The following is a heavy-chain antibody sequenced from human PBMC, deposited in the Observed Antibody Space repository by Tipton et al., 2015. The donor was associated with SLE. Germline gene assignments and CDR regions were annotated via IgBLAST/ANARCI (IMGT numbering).Heavy chain of an antibody. Sequence: SLRLSCAASGFTFNNNWMTWVRQAPGKVLEWVAYIKEDGSEEFYVDSVRGRFFISRDNGKNSLFLQMNSLNAEDTAVYYCAREYQGRFYVNGAFDIWGQGTMVTVSS. D-gene: IGHD3-10*01. V-gene: IGHV3-7*01. CDR2: IKEDGSEE. J-gene: IGHJ3*02. CDR3: AREYQGRFYVNGAFDI. CDR1: GFTFNNNW.